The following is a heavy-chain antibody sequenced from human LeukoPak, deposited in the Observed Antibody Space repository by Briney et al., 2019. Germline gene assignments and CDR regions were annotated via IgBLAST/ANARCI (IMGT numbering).Heavy chain of an antibody. V-gene: IGHV3-33*05. CDR3: ARAPRYCSGGSCSPFDY. Sequence: GGSLRLSCAAFGFSVTTHGMSWVRQAPGKGLEWVATISYDGSNKYHADSVKGRFTISRDNAKNSLYLQMNSLRAEDTALYHCARAPRYCSGGSCSPFDYWGQGTLVTVSS. CDR1: GFSVTTHG. D-gene: IGHD2-15*01. CDR2: ISYDGSNK. J-gene: IGHJ4*02.